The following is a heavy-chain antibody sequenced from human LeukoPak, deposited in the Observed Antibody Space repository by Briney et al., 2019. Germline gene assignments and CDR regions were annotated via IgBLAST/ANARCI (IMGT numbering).Heavy chain of an antibody. V-gene: IGHV3-30*18. Sequence: LPGGSLRLSCAASGFTFSSYGMHWVRQAPGKGLEWVAVISYDGSNKYYADSVKGRFTISRDNSKNTLYLQMNSLRAEDTAVYYCAKDPSRSHYDFWSGYYYLYYFDYWGQGTLVTVSS. CDR2: ISYDGSNK. J-gene: IGHJ4*02. D-gene: IGHD3-3*01. CDR1: GFTFSSYG. CDR3: AKDPSRSHYDFWSGYYYLYYFDY.